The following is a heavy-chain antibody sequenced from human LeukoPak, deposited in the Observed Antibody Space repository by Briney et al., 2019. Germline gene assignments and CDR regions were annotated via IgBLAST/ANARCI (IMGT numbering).Heavy chain of an antibody. J-gene: IGHJ4*02. V-gene: IGHV3-21*01. CDR1: GFTFSSYS. CDR2: ISSSSSYI. CDR3: AILDTAMVHY. Sequence: GGSLRLSCAASGFTFSSYSMNWVRQAPGKGLEWISSISSSSSYIYYADSVKGRFTISRDNAKNSLYLQMNSLRAEDTAVYYCAILDTAMVHYWGQGTLVTVSS. D-gene: IGHD5-18*01.